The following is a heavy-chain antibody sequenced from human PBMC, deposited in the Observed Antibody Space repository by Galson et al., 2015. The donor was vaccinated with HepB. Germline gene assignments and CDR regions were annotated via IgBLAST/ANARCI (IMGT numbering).Heavy chain of an antibody. CDR1: GYSFTSYW. Sequence: QSGAEVKKPGESLRISCKGSGYSFTSYWISWLRQMPGKGLEWMGRIDPSDSYTNYSPSFQGHVTISADKSISTAYLQWSSLKASDTAMYYCARPSEPSFEYSSSPSFDYWGQGTLVTVSS. J-gene: IGHJ4*02. V-gene: IGHV5-10-1*01. CDR3: ARPSEPSFEYSSSPSFDY. CDR2: IDPSDSYT. D-gene: IGHD6-6*01.